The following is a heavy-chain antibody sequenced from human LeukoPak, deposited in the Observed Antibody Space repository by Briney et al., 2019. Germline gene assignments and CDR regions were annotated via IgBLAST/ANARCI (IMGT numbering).Heavy chain of an antibody. V-gene: IGHV3-23*01. CDR3: AKADGICTGGICYRHFDN. D-gene: IGHD2-8*02. Sequence: GGSLRLSCAASGFTFNNGPMSWVRQAPGKGLEWVSIISNNGEITFYADPGRGRFTISRDNSRNPLYLHMSNLRAEDTAIYYCAKADGICTGGICYRHFDNWGQATLVT. J-gene: IGHJ4*02. CDR2: ISNNGEIT. CDR1: GFTFNNGP.